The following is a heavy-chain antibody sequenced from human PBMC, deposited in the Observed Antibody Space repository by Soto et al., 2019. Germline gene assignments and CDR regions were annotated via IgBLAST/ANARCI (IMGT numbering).Heavy chain of an antibody. CDR2: ISYDGNYI. CDR3: AKGILSATIGPYAMDV. CDR1: GFDFSSYA. D-gene: IGHD3-16*01. J-gene: IGHJ6*02. V-gene: IGHV3-30*18. Sequence: QVQLVESGGGVVQPGASLRLSCEASGFDFSSYAMHWVRQAPGKGLEWVGVISYDGNYIYYADSVKGRFTISRDNSKNTLYVQVNSLRPEDTAVYYCAKGILSATIGPYAMDVWGQGTTVTVS.